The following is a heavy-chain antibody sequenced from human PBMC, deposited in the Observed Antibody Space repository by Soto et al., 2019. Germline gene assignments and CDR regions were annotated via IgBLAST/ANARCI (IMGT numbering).Heavy chain of an antibody. D-gene: IGHD3-10*01. Sequence: EAQLVESGGGLVQPGGSLRLSCAASGFTFSSYDMHWVRQATGKGLEWVSAIGTAGDPYYPGSVKGRFTISRENAKNSLYLQMNSLRAGDTAVYYCARGSYGSGYYYYGMDVWGQGTTVTVSS. V-gene: IGHV3-13*05. CDR1: GFTFSSYD. CDR3: ARGSYGSGYYYYGMDV. J-gene: IGHJ6*02. CDR2: IGTAGDP.